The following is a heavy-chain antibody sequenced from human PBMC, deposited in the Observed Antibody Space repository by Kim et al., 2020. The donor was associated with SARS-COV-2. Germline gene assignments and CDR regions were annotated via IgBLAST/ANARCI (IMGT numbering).Heavy chain of an antibody. V-gene: IGHV3-7*03. D-gene: IGHD4-17*01. Sequence: GGSLRLSCAASGLTFSNYWMAWLRQAPGKGLEWVANIKQDGSEKNYVDSVKGRFTISRDNAKNSLFLQMNSLRADDTAVYFCARDLTVSTRGFDYWGQGTLVTVSS. J-gene: IGHJ4*02. CDR3: ARDLTVSTRGFDY. CDR2: IKQDGSEK. CDR1: GLTFSNYW.